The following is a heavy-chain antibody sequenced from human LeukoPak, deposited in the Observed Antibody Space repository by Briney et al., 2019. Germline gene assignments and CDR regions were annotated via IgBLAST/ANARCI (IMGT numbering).Heavy chain of an antibody. CDR1: GGTFSSYA. CDR2: IIPIFGTA. Sequence: GSSVKVSCKASGGTFSSYAISWVRQAPGQGLEWMGGIIPIFGTANYAQKFQGRVTITTDESTSTAYMELNSLRSEDTAVYYCARGGANYYDSSGYYTLDYWGQGTLVTVSS. CDR3: ARGGANYYDSSGYYTLDY. D-gene: IGHD3-22*01. J-gene: IGHJ4*02. V-gene: IGHV1-69*05.